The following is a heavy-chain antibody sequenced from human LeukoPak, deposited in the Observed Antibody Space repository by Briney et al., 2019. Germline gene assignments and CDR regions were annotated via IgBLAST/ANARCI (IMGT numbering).Heavy chain of an antibody. Sequence: GGSLRLSCAASGFTFSTYAMHWVRQAPGKGLQWVAVTSYDGSNKYYADSVKGRFTISRDNSKNTLYLQMNSLRAEDTAVYYCAKGITMIVVPKYYFDYWGQGTLVTVSS. CDR1: GFTFSTYA. CDR3: AKGITMIVVPKYYFDY. V-gene: IGHV3-30*04. CDR2: TSYDGSNK. J-gene: IGHJ4*02. D-gene: IGHD3-22*01.